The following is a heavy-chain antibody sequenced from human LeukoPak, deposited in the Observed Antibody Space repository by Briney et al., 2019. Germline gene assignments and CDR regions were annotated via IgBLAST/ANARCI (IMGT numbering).Heavy chain of an antibody. CDR1: GYTFTSYA. Sequence: ASVKVSCKASGYTFTSYAMNWVRQAPGQGLEWMGWINTNTGNPTYAQGFTGRFVFSLDTSVSTAYLQISSLKAEDTAVYYCARLTYYYESSAFYGVYWGQGTLVTVSS. J-gene: IGHJ4*02. CDR3: ARLTYYYESSAFYGVY. CDR2: INTNTGNP. V-gene: IGHV7-4-1*02. D-gene: IGHD3-22*01.